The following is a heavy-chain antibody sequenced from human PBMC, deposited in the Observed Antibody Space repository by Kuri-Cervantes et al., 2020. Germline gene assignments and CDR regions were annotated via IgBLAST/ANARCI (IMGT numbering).Heavy chain of an antibody. CDR1: GFTFSSYS. V-gene: IGHV3-21*04. Sequence: GGSLRLSCAASGFTFSSYSMNWVRQAPGKGLEWVSSISSSSSYIYYADSVKGRFTISRDNAKNSLYLQMNSLRAEDTAVYYCARGPAAVVFPRWFDPGGQGTLVTVSS. CDR3: ARGPAAVVFPRWFDP. J-gene: IGHJ5*02. CDR2: ISSSSSYI. D-gene: IGHD2-15*01.